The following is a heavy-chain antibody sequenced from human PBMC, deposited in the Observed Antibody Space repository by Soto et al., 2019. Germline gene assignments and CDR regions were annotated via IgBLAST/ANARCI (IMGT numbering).Heavy chain of an antibody. CDR2: INTKTGGT. V-gene: IGHV1-2*02. CDR3: ARVGPTGWFDP. CDR1: GYSFTDYY. J-gene: IGHJ5*02. Sequence: QVHLVQSGAEVKKPGASVKVSCKASGYSFTDYYMHWVRQAPGQGLEWMGWINTKTGGTNYAQRFQDRVTMTGDTSINTAYMEWSRLSSDDTAVYYCARVGPTGWFDPWGQGTLVTVPS.